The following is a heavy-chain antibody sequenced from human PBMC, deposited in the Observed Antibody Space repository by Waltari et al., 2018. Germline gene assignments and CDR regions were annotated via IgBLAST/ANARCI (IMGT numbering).Heavy chain of an antibody. V-gene: IGHV3-30*18. CDR2: ISNDGNNK. J-gene: IGHJ4*02. Sequence: QMQLVESGGGVVQPGRSLRLSCAASGFSFRNCNMHWVRQAPGQGLEWVAGISNDGNNKDYADSVKSRFTVSRENSKNTLYLQINSLRDDDTAVYYCVKYSGFDYFFDYWGLGTLVTVSS. CDR1: GFSFRNCN. CDR3: VKYSGFDYFFDY. D-gene: IGHD5-12*01.